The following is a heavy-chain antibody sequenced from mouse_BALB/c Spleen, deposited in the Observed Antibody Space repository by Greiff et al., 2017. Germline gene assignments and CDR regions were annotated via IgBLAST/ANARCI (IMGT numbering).Heavy chain of an antibody. J-gene: IGHJ3*01. CDR1: GFTFSSYG. V-gene: IGHV5-6*03. D-gene: IGHD2-4*01. Sequence: EVKLMESGGGLVKPGGSLKLSRAASGFTFSSYGMSWVRQTPDKRLEWVATISSGGSYTYYPDSVKGRFTISRDNAKNTLYLQMSSLKSEDTAMYYCARPYDYDEGVWFAYWGQGTLVTVSA. CDR3: ARPYDYDEGVWFAY. CDR2: ISSGGSYT.